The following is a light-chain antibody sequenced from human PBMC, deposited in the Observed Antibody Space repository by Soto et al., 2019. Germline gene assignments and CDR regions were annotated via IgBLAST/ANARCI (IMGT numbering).Light chain of an antibody. V-gene: IGKV3-15*01. CDR3: QQYNDWPT. CDR2: GAS. J-gene: IGKJ1*01. Sequence: PAARIASLGDRAPNYGRASQSVRSNLAWYQLTPGQAPRLLIYGASTTATGIPARFSGSGSGTEFTLTISSLQSEDFAFYYCQQYNDWPTFGQGTKVDIK. CDR1: QSVRSN.